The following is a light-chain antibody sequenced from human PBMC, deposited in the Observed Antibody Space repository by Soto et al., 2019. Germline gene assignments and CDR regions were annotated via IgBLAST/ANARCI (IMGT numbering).Light chain of an antibody. Sequence: EIVLTQSPGTLSLSPGERATLSCRASQSVRSSYLAWYQQKLGQAPRLLIYGVSNRATGIPDRFSGSGSGTDFNLTISRLESEDFAVYYCQQYGTSPRTFGQGTKLEIK. J-gene: IGKJ1*01. V-gene: IGKV3-20*01. CDR2: GVS. CDR3: QQYGTSPRT. CDR1: QSVRSSY.